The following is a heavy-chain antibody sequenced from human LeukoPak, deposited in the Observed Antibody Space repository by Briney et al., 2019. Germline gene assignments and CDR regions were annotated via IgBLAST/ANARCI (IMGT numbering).Heavy chain of an antibody. Sequence: SETLSLTCTVSGYSISSGYYWGWIRQPPGKGLEWIGSFYDSGNTYYNPSLKSRVTISVDTSKNQFSLKLSSVTAADTAVYYCARRYSSGWYLYFDYWGQGTLVTVSS. V-gene: IGHV4-38-2*02. D-gene: IGHD6-19*01. J-gene: IGHJ4*02. CDR2: FYDSGNT. CDR1: GYSISSGYY. CDR3: ARRYSSGWYLYFDY.